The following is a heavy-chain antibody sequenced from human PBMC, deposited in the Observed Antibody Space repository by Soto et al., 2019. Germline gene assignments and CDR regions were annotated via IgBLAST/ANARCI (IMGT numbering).Heavy chain of an antibody. D-gene: IGHD3-22*01. J-gene: IGHJ4*02. CDR2: IWYDGSNK. Sequence: PGGSLRLSCAASGFTFSSYGMHWVRQAPGKGLEWVAVIWYDGSNKYYADSVKGRFTISRDNSKNTLYLQMNSLRAEDTALYYCARDGHYYDSSGYYGGIAAFDYWGQGT. CDR3: ARDGHYYDSSGYYGGIAAFDY. V-gene: IGHV3-33*01. CDR1: GFTFSSYG.